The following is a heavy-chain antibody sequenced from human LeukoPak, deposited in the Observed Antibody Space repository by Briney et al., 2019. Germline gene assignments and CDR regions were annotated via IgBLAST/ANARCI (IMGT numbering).Heavy chain of an antibody. J-gene: IGHJ4*02. CDR1: GYTFTSYY. D-gene: IGHD7-27*01. V-gene: IGHV1-46*01. Sequence: ASVKVSCKASGYTFTSYYMHWVRQAPGQGLEWVGIINPSGGSTSYAQKFQGRVTMTRDTSTSTVYMELSSLRSEDTAVYYCGGGTSFWAYFDYWGQGTLVTVSS. CDR2: INPSGGST. CDR3: GGGTSFWAYFDY.